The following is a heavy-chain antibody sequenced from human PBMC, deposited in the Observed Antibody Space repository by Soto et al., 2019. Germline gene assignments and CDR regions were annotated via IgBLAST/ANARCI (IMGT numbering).Heavy chain of an antibody. V-gene: IGHV4-30-4*01. CDR1: GGSISSGDYY. CDR2: IYYSGST. Sequence: SETLSLTCTVSGGSISSGDYYWSWIRQPPGKGLEWIGYIYYSGSTYYNPSLKSRVTISVDTSKNQFSLKLSPVTAADTAVYYCARVYLSGGNSDYWGQGTLVTVSS. J-gene: IGHJ4*02. CDR3: ARVYLSGGNSDY. D-gene: IGHD2-15*01.